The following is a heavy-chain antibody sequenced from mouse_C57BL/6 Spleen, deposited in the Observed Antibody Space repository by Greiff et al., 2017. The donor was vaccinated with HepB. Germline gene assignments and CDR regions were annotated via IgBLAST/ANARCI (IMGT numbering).Heavy chain of an antibody. D-gene: IGHD2-5*01. J-gene: IGHJ2*01. Sequence: EVMLVESGGDLVKPGGSLKLSCAASGITFSSYGMSWVRQTPDKRLEWVATISSGGSYTYYPDSVKGRFTISRDNAKNTLYLQMSSLKSEDTAMYYCARVSNYGYFDYWGQGTTLTVSS. CDR1: GITFSSYG. CDR2: ISSGGSYT. V-gene: IGHV5-6*01. CDR3: ARVSNYGYFDY.